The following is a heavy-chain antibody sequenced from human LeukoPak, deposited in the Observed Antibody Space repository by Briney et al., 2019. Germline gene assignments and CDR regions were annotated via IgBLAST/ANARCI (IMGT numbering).Heavy chain of an antibody. V-gene: IGHV1-2*06. Sequence: EASVKVSCKASGYTFTGYYMHWVRQAPGQGLEWMGRINPNSGGTNYAQKFQGRVAMTRDTSISTAYMELSRLRSDDTAVYYRARVGSMVRGVKDGRVFDYWGQGTLVTVSS. CDR3: ARVGSMVRGVKDGRVFDY. CDR2: INPNSGGT. J-gene: IGHJ4*02. D-gene: IGHD3-10*01. CDR1: GYTFTGYY.